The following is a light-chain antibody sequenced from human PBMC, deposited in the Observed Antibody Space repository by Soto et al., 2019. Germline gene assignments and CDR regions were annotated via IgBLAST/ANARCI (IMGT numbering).Light chain of an antibody. J-gene: IGLJ1*01. Sequence: QSALTQPASVSGSPGQSITISCTGTSSDVGGYNYVSWYQQHPGKAPKLMIYDVSNRPSGVSNRFSGSKSGNTASLTISGLQAEDEDDYYCSSYTGSSPFVFGTGTKLTVL. CDR2: DVS. CDR3: SSYTGSSPFV. V-gene: IGLV2-14*01. CDR1: SSDVGGYNY.